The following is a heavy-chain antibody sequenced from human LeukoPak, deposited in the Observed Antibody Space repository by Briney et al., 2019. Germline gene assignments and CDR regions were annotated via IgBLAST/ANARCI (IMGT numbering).Heavy chain of an antibody. CDR3: ARSFRVQVWSDFDS. V-gene: IGHV3-7*01. CDR2: IKEDGCEK. D-gene: IGHD5-18*01. CDR1: GFIFSSYW. Sequence: GGSLRLSCGASGFIFSSYWMNWLRQAPGKGLEWVANIKEDGCEKHYVDSVKGRFTISRDNAKNSLYLQMNSLRAEDTAVYYCARSFRVQVWSDFDSWGQGTLITVSS. J-gene: IGHJ4*02.